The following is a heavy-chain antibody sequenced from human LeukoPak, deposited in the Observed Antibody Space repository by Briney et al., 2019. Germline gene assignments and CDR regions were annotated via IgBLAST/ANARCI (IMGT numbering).Heavy chain of an antibody. Sequence: ASVTVSCTASGYTFTSYGISWVRQAPGQGLEWMGWISAYSGDTNYAQKLQGRVTMTTDTSTSTAYMELRSLRSDDTAVYYCATYSSGWNPLFYWGQGTLVTVSS. J-gene: IGHJ4*02. CDR3: ATYSSGWNPLFY. V-gene: IGHV1-18*01. CDR2: ISAYSGDT. CDR1: GYTFTSYG. D-gene: IGHD6-19*01.